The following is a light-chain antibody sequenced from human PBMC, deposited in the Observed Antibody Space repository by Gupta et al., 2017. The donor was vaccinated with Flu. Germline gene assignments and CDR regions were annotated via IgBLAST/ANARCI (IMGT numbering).Light chain of an antibody. CDR1: QSISSW. CDR2: KAS. J-gene: IGKJ4*02. CDR3: QQYNSYPLT. Sequence: DIQMTQSPSTLSASVGDRVTITCRASQSISSWLAWYQQKPGKAPKLLIYKASSLESGVPSRFSGSGSGTEFTLTISSLQPDDFATYYCQQYNSYPLTCGGGTKVEIK. V-gene: IGKV1-5*03.